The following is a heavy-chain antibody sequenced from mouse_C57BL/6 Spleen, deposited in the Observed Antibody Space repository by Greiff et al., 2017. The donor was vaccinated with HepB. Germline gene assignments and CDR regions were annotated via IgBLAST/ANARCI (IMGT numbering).Heavy chain of an antibody. CDR2: ISSGGSYT. CDR1: GFTFSSYG. CDR3: ARDPQFYYYGSISRGYAMDY. V-gene: IGHV5-6*01. D-gene: IGHD1-1*01. Sequence: EVKLMESGGDLVKPGGSLKLSCAASGFTFSSYGMSWVRQTPDKRLEWVATISSGGSYTYYPDSVKGRFTISRDNAKNTLYLQMSSLKSEDTAMYYCARDPQFYYYGSISRGYAMDYWGQGTSVTVSS. J-gene: IGHJ4*01.